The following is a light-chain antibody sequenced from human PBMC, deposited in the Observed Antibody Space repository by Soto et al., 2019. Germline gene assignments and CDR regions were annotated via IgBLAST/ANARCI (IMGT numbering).Light chain of an antibody. V-gene: IGKV1-13*02. CDR3: QQFNSYPLT. CDR1: QGISSA. CDR2: DAS. Sequence: AIQLTQSPSSLSASVGDRVTITCRACQGISSALAWYQQKPVKAPKLLIYDASSLESGVPSRFSGSGSGTDFTLTISSLQPEDFATYYCQQFNSYPLTFGGGTKVDIK. J-gene: IGKJ4*01.